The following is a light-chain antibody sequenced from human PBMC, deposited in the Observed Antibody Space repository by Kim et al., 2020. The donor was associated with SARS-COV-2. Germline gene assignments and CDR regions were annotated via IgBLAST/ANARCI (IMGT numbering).Light chain of an antibody. CDR2: QDS. V-gene: IGLV3-1*01. CDR1: KLGDKY. Sequence: SWSPGQTASITCSGDKLGDKYACWYQQKPGRSPVLVIYQDSKRPSGIPERFSGSNSGNTATLTISGTQAMDEADYYCQAWDSSTEVFGTGTKVTVL. J-gene: IGLJ1*01. CDR3: QAWDSSTEV.